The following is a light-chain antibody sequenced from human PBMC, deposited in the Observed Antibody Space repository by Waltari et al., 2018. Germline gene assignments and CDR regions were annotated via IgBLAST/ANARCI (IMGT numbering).Light chain of an antibody. Sequence: MLTQAPSASASLGASVKLTCTLSRSHSGYAIAWLQQQPGKGPRFLMKVSNDGSHTKGDGIPDRFSGSSSGAERDLTISRLQSEDEADYYCQTWGTGIRVFGGGTKLTV. J-gene: IGLJ2*01. CDR2: VSNDGSH. V-gene: IGLV4-69*01. CDR1: RSHSGYA. CDR3: QTWGTGIRV.